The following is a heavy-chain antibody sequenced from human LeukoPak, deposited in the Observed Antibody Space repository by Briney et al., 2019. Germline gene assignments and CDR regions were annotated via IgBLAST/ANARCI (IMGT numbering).Heavy chain of an antibody. J-gene: IGHJ4*02. V-gene: IGHV4-59*08. CDR1: GGSISSYY. CDR3: ARYKYSSGWYVGYFDY. CDR2: IYYSGST. Sequence: SETLSHTCTVSGGSISSYYWSWIRQPPGKGLEWIGYIYYSGSTNYNPSLKSRVTISVDTSKNQFSLKLSSVTAADTAVYYCARYKYSSGWYVGYFDYWGQGTLVTVSS. D-gene: IGHD6-19*01.